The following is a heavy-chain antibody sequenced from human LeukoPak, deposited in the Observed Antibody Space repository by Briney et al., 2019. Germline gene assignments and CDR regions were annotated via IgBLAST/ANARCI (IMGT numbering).Heavy chain of an antibody. D-gene: IGHD2-21*02. J-gene: IGHJ4*02. CDR3: AGGDSFAYADY. CDR2: ISGSGGST. CDR1: GFTFSSYA. V-gene: IGHV3-23*01. Sequence: GGSLRLSCAASGFTFSSYAMSWVRQAPGKGLEWVSAISGSGGSTYYADSVKGRFTISRDNSKNTLYLQMNSLGAEDTAVYYCAGGDSFAYADYWGQGTLVTVSS.